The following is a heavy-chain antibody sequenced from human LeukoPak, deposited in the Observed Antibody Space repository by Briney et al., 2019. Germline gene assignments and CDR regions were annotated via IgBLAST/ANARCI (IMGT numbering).Heavy chain of an antibody. V-gene: IGHV3-9*01. CDR1: GFTFDDYA. CDR2: ISWNSGSI. CDR3: AKDFALRSDYHLFDY. J-gene: IGHJ4*02. D-gene: IGHD4-11*01. Sequence: QPGGSLRLSCAASGFTFDDYAMHWVRQAPGKGLEWVSGISWNSGSIGYADSVKGRFTISRDNAKNSLYLQMNSLRAEDTALYYCAKDFALRSDYHLFDYWGQGTLVTVSS.